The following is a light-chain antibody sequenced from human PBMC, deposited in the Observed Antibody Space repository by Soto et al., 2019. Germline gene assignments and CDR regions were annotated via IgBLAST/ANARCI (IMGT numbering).Light chain of an antibody. Sequence: EIVMTQSPATLSVSPGERATLSCRASQSVSSNLAWYQQKPGQAPRLLIYGASTRATGIPARFSGSGSGTEFPLTLSSLQSEDFAVYYCLYCNIWLPFMFGPGTKVDI. J-gene: IGKJ3*01. CDR3: LYCNIWLPFM. CDR2: GAS. V-gene: IGKV3-15*01. CDR1: QSVSSN.